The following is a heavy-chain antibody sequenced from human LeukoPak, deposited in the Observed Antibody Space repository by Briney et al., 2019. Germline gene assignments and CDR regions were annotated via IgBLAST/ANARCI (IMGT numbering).Heavy chain of an antibody. D-gene: IGHD4-23*01. CDR3: ARDPTTVVTLPFYFDF. CDR2: INDRRRT. CDR1: GGSFSGYH. J-gene: IGHJ4*02. Sequence: SQTLSLTCAVHGGSFSGYHWNWIRQSPGKGLEWIGEINDRRRTNYNPSLKSRVTLSVDTSKKQFSLKLSSVTAADTGVYYCARDPTTVVTLPFYFDFWGQGSLATVSS. V-gene: IGHV4-34*01.